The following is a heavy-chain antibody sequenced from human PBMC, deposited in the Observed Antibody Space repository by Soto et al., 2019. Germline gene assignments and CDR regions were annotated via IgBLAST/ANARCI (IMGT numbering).Heavy chain of an antibody. CDR2: IYYSGST. J-gene: IGHJ4*02. D-gene: IGHD3-22*01. CDR1: GGSISSYC. CDR3: ARVLHYYDTSGSNAWYFDY. Sequence: SETLSLTCTVSGGSISSYCRTCIRQPPGKGLEWIVHIYYSGSTSYNPSLKSRVSISVNTSKKEFSLKLSAVNAADTAVYYCARVLHYYDTSGSNAWYFDYWGQGSLVTVS. V-gene: IGHV4-59*01.